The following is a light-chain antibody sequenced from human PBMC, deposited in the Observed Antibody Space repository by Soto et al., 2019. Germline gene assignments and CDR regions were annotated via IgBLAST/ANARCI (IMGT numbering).Light chain of an antibody. V-gene: IGKV3-15*01. Sequence: EIVITQSPATLSVSPGERATLSCRASQSVSSNLAWYQQKPGQAPRLLIYGASTRVPGIPARFSGSGSGTEFTLTISSLEPEDFAVYYCQQRSNWPEWTFGQGTKVDIK. CDR2: GAS. CDR1: QSVSSN. CDR3: QQRSNWPEWT. J-gene: IGKJ1*01.